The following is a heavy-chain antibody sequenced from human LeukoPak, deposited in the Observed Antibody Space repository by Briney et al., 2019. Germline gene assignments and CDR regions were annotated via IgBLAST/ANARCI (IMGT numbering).Heavy chain of an antibody. CDR2: INPNSGGT. CDR3: ARDGNQLLYGGGGWFDP. J-gene: IGHJ5*02. D-gene: IGHD2-2*02. Sequence: ASVKVSCKASGYTFTGYYMHWVRQAPGQGLEWMGWINPNSGGTNYAQKFQGRVTMTRDTSISTAYMELSRLRSDDTAAYYCARDGNQLLYGGGGWFDPWGQGTLVTVSS. V-gene: IGHV1-2*02. CDR1: GYTFTGYY.